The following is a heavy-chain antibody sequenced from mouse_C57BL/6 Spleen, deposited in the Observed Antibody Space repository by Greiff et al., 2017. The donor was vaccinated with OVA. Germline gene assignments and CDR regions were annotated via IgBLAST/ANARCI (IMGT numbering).Heavy chain of an antibody. Sequence: VQLQQPGAELVKPGASVKLSCKASGYTFTSYWMQWVKQRPGQGLEWIGEIDPSDSYTNYNQKFKGKATLTVDTSSSTAYMQLSSLTSEDSAVYDCARKLRYGGYFDVWGTGTTVTVSS. CDR2: IDPSDSYT. D-gene: IGHD1-1*01. J-gene: IGHJ1*03. CDR3: ARKLRYGGYFDV. CDR1: GYTFTSYW. V-gene: IGHV1-50*01.